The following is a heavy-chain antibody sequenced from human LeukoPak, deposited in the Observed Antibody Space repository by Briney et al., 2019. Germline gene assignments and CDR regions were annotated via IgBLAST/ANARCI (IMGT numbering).Heavy chain of an antibody. V-gene: IGHV1-8*01. CDR2: MNPNSGNT. Sequence: ASVKVSCKASGYTFTSYDINWVREAPGQGLEWRGWMNPNSGNTGYAQKFQGRVTMTRNTSISTAYMELSSLRSEDTAVYYCARGRIAVAIITGFDPWGQGTLVTVSS. CDR3: ARGRIAVAIITGFDP. J-gene: IGHJ5*02. CDR1: GYTFTSYD. D-gene: IGHD6-19*01.